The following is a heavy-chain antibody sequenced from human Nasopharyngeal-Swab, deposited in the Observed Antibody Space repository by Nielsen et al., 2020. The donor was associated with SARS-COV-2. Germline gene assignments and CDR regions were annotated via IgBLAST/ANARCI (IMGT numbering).Heavy chain of an antibody. J-gene: IGHJ5*02. D-gene: IGHD6-13*01. CDR3: ASPSGYSSSWYRADWFDP. CDR2: IYYSGST. Sequence: WIRQPPGKGLEWIGSIYYSGSTYYNPSLKSRVTISVDTSKNQFSLKLSSVTAADTAVYYCASPSGYSSSWYRADWFDPWGQGTLVTVSP. V-gene: IGHV4-39*01.